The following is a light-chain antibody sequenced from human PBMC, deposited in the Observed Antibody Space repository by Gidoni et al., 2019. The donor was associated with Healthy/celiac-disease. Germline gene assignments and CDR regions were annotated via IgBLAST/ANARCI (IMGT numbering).Light chain of an antibody. CDR2: WAS. Sequence: DIVMTQSPDSLAVSLGERATINCKSSQTILYSSNNKNYLAWYQQKPGQPPKLHIYWASTRESGVPDRFSGSGSGTDFTLTISSLQAEDVAVYYCQQYYSTLTFGQGTRLEIK. J-gene: IGKJ5*01. V-gene: IGKV4-1*01. CDR3: QQYYSTLT. CDR1: QTILYSSNNKNY.